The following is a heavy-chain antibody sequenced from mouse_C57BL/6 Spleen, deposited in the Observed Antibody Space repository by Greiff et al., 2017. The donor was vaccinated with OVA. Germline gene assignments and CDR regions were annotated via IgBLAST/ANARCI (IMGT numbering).Heavy chain of an antibody. Sequence: QVQLQQSGPGLVAPSQSLSITCTVSGFSFTSYGVSWVRQPPGKGLEWLGVIWGDGSTNYHSALISRLSISKDNSKSQVFLRLNSLQTADTATYFCAKPGGYDLDWYFDVWGTGNTVSVSS. CDR1: GFSFTSYG. J-gene: IGHJ1*03. CDR3: AKPGGYDLDWYFDV. V-gene: IGHV2-3*01. CDR2: IWGDGST. D-gene: IGHD2-2*01.